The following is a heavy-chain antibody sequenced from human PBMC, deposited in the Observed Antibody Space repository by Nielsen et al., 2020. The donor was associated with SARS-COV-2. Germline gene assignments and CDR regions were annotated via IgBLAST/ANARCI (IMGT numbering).Heavy chain of an antibody. J-gene: IGHJ5*02. CDR3: ARESGTVTTFGFDP. CDR1: GFTFSSYW. D-gene: IGHD4-17*01. Sequence: GESLKISCAASGFTFSSYWMSWVRQAPGKGLEWVANIKQDGSEKYYVDSVKGRFTISRDNAKNSLYLQMNSLRAEDTAVYYCARESGTVTTFGFDPWGQGTLVTVSS. CDR2: IKQDGSEK. V-gene: IGHV3-7*03.